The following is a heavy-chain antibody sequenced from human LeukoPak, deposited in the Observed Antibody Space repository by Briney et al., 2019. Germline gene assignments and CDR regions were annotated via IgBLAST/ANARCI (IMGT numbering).Heavy chain of an antibody. CDR3: ARRRAHPKTRLLWFGESTSTYNWFDP. CDR1: GYSFTSYW. J-gene: IGHJ5*02. V-gene: IGHV5-51*01. CDR2: IYPGDSDT. Sequence: MTGESLKISCKGSGYSFTSYWIGWVRQMPGKGLEWMGIIYPGDSDTRYSPSFQGQVTISADKSISTAYLQWSSLKASDTAMYYCARRRAHPKTRLLWFGESTSTYNWFDPWGQGTLVTVSS. D-gene: IGHD3-10*01.